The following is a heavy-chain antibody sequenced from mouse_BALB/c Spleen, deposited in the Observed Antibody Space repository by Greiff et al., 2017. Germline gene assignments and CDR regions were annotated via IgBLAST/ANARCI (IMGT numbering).Heavy chain of an antibody. V-gene: IGHV1-20*02. CDR1: GYSFTGYF. D-gene: IGHD2-3*01. CDR2: INPYNGDT. J-gene: IGHJ2*01. CDR3: ARSADDGYLYYFDY. Sequence: EVQLQQSGPELVKPGASVKISCKASGYSFTGYFMNWVMQSHGKSLEWIGRINPYNGDTFYNQKFKGKATLTVDKSSSTAHMELRSLASEDSAVYYCARSADDGYLYYFDYWGQGTTLTVSS.